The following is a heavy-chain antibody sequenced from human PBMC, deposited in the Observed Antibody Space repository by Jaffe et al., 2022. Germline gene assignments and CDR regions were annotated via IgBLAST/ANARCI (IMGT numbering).Heavy chain of an antibody. Sequence: QVQLQESGPGLVKPSETLSLTCTVSGGSISSYYWSWIRQPPGKGLEWIGYIYYSGSTNYNPSLKSRVTISVDTSKNQFSLKLSSVTAADTAVYYCARVPNYYYYMDVWGKGTTVTVSS. V-gene: IGHV4-59*01. CDR1: GGSISSYY. J-gene: IGHJ6*03. CDR3: ARVPNYYYYMDV. CDR2: IYYSGST.